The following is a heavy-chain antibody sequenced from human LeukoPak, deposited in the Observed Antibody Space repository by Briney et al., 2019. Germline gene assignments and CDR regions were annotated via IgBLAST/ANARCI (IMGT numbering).Heavy chain of an antibody. CDR3: ARDGLYSSSPRYDY. D-gene: IGHD6-6*01. Sequence: SQTLSLTCAISGDCVSSNSPAWNWIRQSPSRGLEWLGRTYYRSKWYNDYAVSVKSRITINPDTSKNQFSLRLNSVTPEDTAVYYCARDGLYSSSPRYDYWGQGTLVTVSS. V-gene: IGHV6-1*01. CDR1: GDCVSSNSPA. J-gene: IGHJ4*02. CDR2: TYYRSKWYN.